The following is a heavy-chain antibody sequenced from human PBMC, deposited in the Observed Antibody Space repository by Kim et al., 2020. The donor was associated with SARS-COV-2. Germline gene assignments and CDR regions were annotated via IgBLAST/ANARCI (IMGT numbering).Heavy chain of an antibody. V-gene: IGHV3-74*01. Sequence: PGGSLRLSCAASGFTYRNYWMHWVRQGPGKGLVWVSGVKSDGSLTIYADSVKGRFTISRDNAKSTLYLQMNSLRAEDTAVYYCARGGYCTSTGCYGGLLPDYWGQGTLVTVSS. J-gene: IGHJ4*02. CDR2: VKSDGSLT. CDR3: ARGGYCTSTGCYGGLLPDY. D-gene: IGHD2-2*01. CDR1: GFTYRNYW.